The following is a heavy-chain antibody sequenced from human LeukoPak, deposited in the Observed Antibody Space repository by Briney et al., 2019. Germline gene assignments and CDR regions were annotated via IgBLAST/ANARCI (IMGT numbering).Heavy chain of an antibody. CDR2: ISSDGNDK. Sequence: GGSLRLSCAASGVTFSSYGMHWVRQAPGKGLEWVALISSDGNDKLSGAFVKRRFTISRAASQRTLYLQMNSLSAEATAVYYCTTKVIRGNSGDDYDDWGQGTLVNVSS. V-gene: IGHV3-30*03. J-gene: IGHJ4*02. D-gene: IGHD5-12*01. CDR3: TTKVIRGNSGDDYDD. CDR1: GVTFSSYG.